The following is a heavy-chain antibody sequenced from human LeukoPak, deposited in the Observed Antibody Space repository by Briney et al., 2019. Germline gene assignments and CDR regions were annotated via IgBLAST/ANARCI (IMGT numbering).Heavy chain of an antibody. Sequence: PGGSLRLSCAASGFTFSSYGMHWVRQAPGKGLEWVAFIRYDGSNKYYADSVKGRFTISRDNSKNTLYLQMNSLRAEDTAVYYCAKLSYYGSGSCPSCDYRGQGTLVTVSS. CDR2: IRYDGSNK. CDR3: AKLSYYGSGSCPSCDY. CDR1: GFTFSSYG. J-gene: IGHJ4*02. D-gene: IGHD3-10*01. V-gene: IGHV3-30*02.